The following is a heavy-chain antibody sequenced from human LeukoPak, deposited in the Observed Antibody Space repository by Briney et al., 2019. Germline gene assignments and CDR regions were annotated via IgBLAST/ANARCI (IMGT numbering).Heavy chain of an antibody. CDR2: ISAYNGNT. CDR1: GYTFTSYG. CDR3: ARVDYYDSSGYPTFDY. Sequence: ASVNVSCKASGYTFTSYGISWVRQAPGQGLEWMGWISAYNGNTNYAQKLQGRVTMTTDTSTSTAYMELRSLRSDDTAVYYCARVDYYDSSGYPTFDYWGQGTLVTVSS. V-gene: IGHV1-18*01. J-gene: IGHJ4*02. D-gene: IGHD3-22*01.